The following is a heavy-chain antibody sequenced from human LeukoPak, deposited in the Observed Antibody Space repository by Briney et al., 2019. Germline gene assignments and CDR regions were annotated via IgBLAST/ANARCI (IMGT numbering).Heavy chain of an antibody. CDR2: IMPILGAT. J-gene: IGHJ4*02. D-gene: IGHD4-23*01. CDR1: GYSFSTHG. V-gene: IGHV1-69*10. Sequence: SVTVSCKACGYSFSTHGIRWVRPAPGQGLEWMGGIMPILGATNYAQKFQGRLTITTDRSTSTAYMELNNLSSEDTALYYCARVATVGSLDNWGQGTLVTVSS. CDR3: ARVATVGSLDN.